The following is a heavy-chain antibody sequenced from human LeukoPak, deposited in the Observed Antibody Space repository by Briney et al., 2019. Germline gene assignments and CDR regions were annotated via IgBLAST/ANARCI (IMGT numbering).Heavy chain of an antibody. Sequence: SETLSLTCAVYGGSFSGYYWSWIRQPPGKGLDWIGEINHSGSTNYNPSLKSRVTISVDTSKNQFSLKLSSVTAADTAVYYCARSEPIVGATTYWGQGTLVTVSS. D-gene: IGHD1-26*01. J-gene: IGHJ4*02. V-gene: IGHV4-34*01. CDR2: INHSGST. CDR1: GGSFSGYY. CDR3: ARSEPIVGATTY.